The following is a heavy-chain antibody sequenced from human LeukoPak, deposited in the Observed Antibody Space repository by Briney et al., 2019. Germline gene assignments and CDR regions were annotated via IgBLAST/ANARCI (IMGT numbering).Heavy chain of an antibody. CDR3: ARTSCSGGGCNRISWFDP. D-gene: IGHD2-15*01. CDR1: GFTFSSYG. CDR2: IWYDGSNK. Sequence: PGGSLRLSCAASGFTFSSYGMHWVRQAPGKGLEWVAVIWYDGSNKYYADSVKGRFTISRDNSKNTVYLQMNSLRAEDTAVYYCARTSCSGGGCNRISWFDPWGQGTLVTVSS. V-gene: IGHV3-33*01. J-gene: IGHJ5*02.